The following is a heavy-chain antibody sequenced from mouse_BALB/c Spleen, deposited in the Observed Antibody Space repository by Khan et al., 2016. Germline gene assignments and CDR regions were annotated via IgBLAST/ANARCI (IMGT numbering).Heavy chain of an antibody. V-gene: IGHV6-6*02. Sequence: EVKLEESGGGLVQPGGSMKLSCVASGFTFSNYWMNWVRQSPEKGLEWVAEIRLKSNNYATHYAESVKGRFTISRDDSKSSVYLQMNNLRGEDTGIYYCAKARYLFAYWGQGTLVTVSA. CDR2: IRLKSNNYAT. CDR1: GFTFSNYW. CDR3: AKARYLFAY. D-gene: IGHD1-1*01. J-gene: IGHJ3*01.